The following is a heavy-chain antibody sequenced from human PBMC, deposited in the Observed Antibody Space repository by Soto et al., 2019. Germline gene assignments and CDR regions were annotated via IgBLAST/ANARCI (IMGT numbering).Heavy chain of an antibody. Sequence: PGGSLRLSCAASGFSFSNYATTWVRQAPGKGLEWVSVIYSGGSTFYADSVKGRFTITRDNSKNTLYFQMNSLRVEDTAVYYCARARMQLWPNYYDDGLDVWGQGTTVTVSS. CDR1: GFSFSNYA. CDR2: IYSGGST. D-gene: IGHD5-18*01. J-gene: IGHJ6*02. CDR3: ARARMQLWPNYYDDGLDV. V-gene: IGHV3-66*01.